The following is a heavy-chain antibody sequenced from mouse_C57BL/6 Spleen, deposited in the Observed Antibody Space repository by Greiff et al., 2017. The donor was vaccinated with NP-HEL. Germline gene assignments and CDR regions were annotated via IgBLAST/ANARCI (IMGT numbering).Heavy chain of an antibody. CDR2: INPSNGGT. D-gene: IGHD2-5*01. CDR1: GYTFTSYW. Sequence: QVQLQQPGTELVKPGASVKLSCKASGYTFTSYWMHWVKQRPGQGLEWIRNINPSNGGTNYNEKFKSKATLTVDKSSSTAYMQLSSLTSDDSAVYYCARSVRSYYSNNYWGQGTTLTVSS. CDR3: ARSVRSYYSNNY. J-gene: IGHJ2*01. V-gene: IGHV1-53*01.